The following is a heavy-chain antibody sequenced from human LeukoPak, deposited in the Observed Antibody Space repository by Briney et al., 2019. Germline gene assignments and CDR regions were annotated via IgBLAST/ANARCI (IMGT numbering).Heavy chain of an antibody. J-gene: IGHJ4*02. CDR3: ARSKIVTVTTGGVYFDY. Sequence: SETLSLTCTVSGGSISSYYWSWIRQPPGKGLEWIGYIYYSGSTNYNPSLKSRVTISVDTSKNQFSLKLSSVTAADTAVYYCARSKIVTVTTGGVYFDYWCQGTLVTVSS. CDR1: GGSISSYY. V-gene: IGHV4-59*01. CDR2: IYYSGST. D-gene: IGHD4-17*01.